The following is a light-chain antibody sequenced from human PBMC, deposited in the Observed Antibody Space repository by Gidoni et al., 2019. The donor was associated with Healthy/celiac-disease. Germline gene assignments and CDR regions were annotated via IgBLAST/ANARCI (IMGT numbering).Light chain of an antibody. V-gene: IGLV2-14*03. Sequence: QAAMTQRASGSGSPGQSITISCTGTSSDVGCYNYVSWYQPHPGKAPKLMLYDVSNRPSGVSNRFSGSKSGNTASLTISGLQAEDAADYYCSSYTSSSTLLVFGGGTKLTVL. CDR2: DVS. CDR3: SSYTSSSTLLV. CDR1: SSDVGCYNY. J-gene: IGLJ3*02.